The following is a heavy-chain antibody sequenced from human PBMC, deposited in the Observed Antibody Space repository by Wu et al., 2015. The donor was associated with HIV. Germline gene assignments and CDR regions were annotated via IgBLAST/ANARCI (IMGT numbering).Heavy chain of an antibody. J-gene: IGHJ4*02. CDR2: TSPIIGTP. CDR3: ATRRPTAGAPFAS. V-gene: IGHV1-69*05. CDR1: GGAFSSYA. Sequence: QVQLVQSGAEVKKPGSSVKVSCKASGGAFSSYAVSWVRQAPGQGLEWMGGTSPIIGTPKYAQNFQGRVTMITDESTSTAYVELSNLRSDETAVYYCATRRPTAGAPFASWGQGTLVTVSS. D-gene: IGHD4/OR15-4a*01.